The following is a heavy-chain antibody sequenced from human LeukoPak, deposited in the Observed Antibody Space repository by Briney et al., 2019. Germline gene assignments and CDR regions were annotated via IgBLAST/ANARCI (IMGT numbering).Heavy chain of an antibody. CDR1: GGSFSGYY. J-gene: IGHJ4*02. Sequence: SETLSLTCAVYGGSFSGYYWSWIRQPPGKGLEWIGEINRSGSTNYNPSLKSRVTISVDTSKNQFSLKLSSVTAADTAVYYCARGVAAAGSFDYWGQGTLVTVSS. V-gene: IGHV4-34*01. CDR3: ARGVAAAGSFDY. CDR2: INRSGST. D-gene: IGHD6-13*01.